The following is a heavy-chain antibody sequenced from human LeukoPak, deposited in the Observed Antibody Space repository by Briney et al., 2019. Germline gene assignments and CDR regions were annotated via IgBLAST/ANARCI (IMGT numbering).Heavy chain of an antibody. J-gene: IGHJ4*02. Sequence: GGSLRLSCAASGFTFSHAWMSWVRHAPGKGLEWVGRIKSKTDGGTTDYAAPVKGRFTISRDDSKSTLYLQMNSLKTEDTAVYYCTVVNYGSGSYPLGYWGQGTLVTVSS. D-gene: IGHD3-10*01. CDR2: IKSKTDGGTT. CDR1: GFTFSHAW. CDR3: TVVNYGSGSYPLGY. V-gene: IGHV3-15*01.